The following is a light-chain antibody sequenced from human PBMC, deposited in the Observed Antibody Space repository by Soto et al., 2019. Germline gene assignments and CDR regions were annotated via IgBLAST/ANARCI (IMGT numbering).Light chain of an antibody. CDR2: SAS. V-gene: IGKV3-20*01. J-gene: IGKJ1*01. Sequence: EIVLTSSPGALSLSTGERATLSCRASQSIYSNYLAWYQQKPGQAPRPLIFSASSRATGIPDRFRGSGSGTDFTLTISRLYTEDFAVYYCHKYGTSPRTFGQGTK. CDR3: HKYGTSPRT. CDR1: QSIYSNY.